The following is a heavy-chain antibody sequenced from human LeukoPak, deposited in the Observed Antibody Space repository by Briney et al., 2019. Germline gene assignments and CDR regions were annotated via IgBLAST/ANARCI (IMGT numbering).Heavy chain of an antibody. CDR2: INQGGSEK. V-gene: IGHV3-7*01. CDR3: ARENSGGSAFDY. Sequence: PGGSLRLSCAASEFTFCIYWMSWVRQAPGKGLEWVANINQGGSEKYYVDSVKGRFTISRDNAKNSLYLQMNNLRADDTAVYYCARENSGGSAFDYWGQGTLVTVSS. D-gene: IGHD3-16*01. CDR1: EFTFCIYW. J-gene: IGHJ4*02.